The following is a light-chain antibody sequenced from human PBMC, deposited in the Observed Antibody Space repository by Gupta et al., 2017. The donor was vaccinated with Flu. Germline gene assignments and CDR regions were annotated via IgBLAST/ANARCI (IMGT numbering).Light chain of an antibody. CDR3: GTWESSLGAWV. CDR2: DNN. J-gene: IGLJ3*02. CDR1: SSNIGKNF. Sequence: QSVLTQPPSVSAAPGPTVTISCSGSSSNIGKNFVSWYQHLPGTAPKLLIYDNNERPSGILDRFSGSKSVTSATLGITGLHTGDEADYYCGTWESSLGAWVLSGGTKLTVL. V-gene: IGLV1-51*01.